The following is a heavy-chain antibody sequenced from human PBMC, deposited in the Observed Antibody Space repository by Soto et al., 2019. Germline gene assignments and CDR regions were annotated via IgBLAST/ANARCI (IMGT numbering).Heavy chain of an antibody. CDR2: ISSSSSYI. J-gene: IGHJ3*02. D-gene: IGHD1-26*01. V-gene: IGHV3-21*01. Sequence: GGSLRLSCAASGFTFSSYSMNWVRQAPGKGLEWVSSISSSSSYIYYADSVKGRFTISRDNAKNSLYLQMNSLRAEDTAVYYCARFGRSYYAFDIWGQGTMVTVSS. CDR3: ARFGRSYYAFDI. CDR1: GFTFSSYS.